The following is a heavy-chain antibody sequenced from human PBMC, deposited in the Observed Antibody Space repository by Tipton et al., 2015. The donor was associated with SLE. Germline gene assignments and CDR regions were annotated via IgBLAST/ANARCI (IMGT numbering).Heavy chain of an antibody. D-gene: IGHD3-22*01. V-gene: IGHV1-46*01. Sequence: VQLVQSGAEVKKPGASVKVSCKASGYTLTNYYLHWVRQAPGQGLEWMGIINPSDGDTRYAQNFQDRVTVTGNVSTGTAYMELSSLRSEDTAVYYCARGGSTLRLVGNWVDPWGQGTLVTVSS. CDR2: INPSDGDT. J-gene: IGHJ5*02. CDR3: ARGGSTLRLVGNWVDP. CDR1: GYTLTNYY.